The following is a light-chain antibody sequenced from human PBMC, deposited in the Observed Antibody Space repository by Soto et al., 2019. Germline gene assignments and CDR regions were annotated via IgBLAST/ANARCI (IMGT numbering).Light chain of an antibody. CDR2: QVT. CDR3: TSYSSSDIFYV. V-gene: IGLV2-14*01. J-gene: IGLJ1*01. Sequence: SALTQPASGSGSPGQSITISCTGTSSDIGGYYYVSWYQHHPGKAPKLLIYQVTNRPSRVSNRFSGSKSGNTASLTISGLQADDEADYYCTSYSSSDIFYVFGTGTKVTVL. CDR1: SSDIGGYYY.